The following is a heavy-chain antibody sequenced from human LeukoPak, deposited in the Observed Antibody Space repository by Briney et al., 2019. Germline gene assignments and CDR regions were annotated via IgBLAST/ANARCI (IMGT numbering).Heavy chain of an antibody. J-gene: IGHJ4*02. V-gene: IGHV1-46*01. D-gene: IGHD6-13*01. Sequence: ASVKVSCKASGYTFTSYYMHWVRQAPGQGLEWMGIINPSGGSTSYAQKFQGRVTITADKSTSTAYMELSSLRSEDTAVYYCARSGIAAAGTAYWGQGTLVTVSS. CDR3: ARSGIAAAGTAY. CDR1: GYTFTSYY. CDR2: INPSGGST.